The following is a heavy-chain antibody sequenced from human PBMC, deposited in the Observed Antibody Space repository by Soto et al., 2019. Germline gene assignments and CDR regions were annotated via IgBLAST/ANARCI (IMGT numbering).Heavy chain of an antibody. D-gene: IGHD2-2*01. J-gene: IGHJ5*02. V-gene: IGHV1-18*01. CDR1: GNTFTNFG. CDR3: ARVIPCAAAWCHP. CDR2: ISPYTDDP. Sequence: QGHLVQSGVEVKKPGASVKVSCSASGNTFTNFGVTWVRQAPGQGLEWMGWISPYTDDPSYATKFQGRVTMTTDTSTSTDYVDLRSLTSDDTAVYYCARVIPCAAAWCHPWGQGTMVIVSS.